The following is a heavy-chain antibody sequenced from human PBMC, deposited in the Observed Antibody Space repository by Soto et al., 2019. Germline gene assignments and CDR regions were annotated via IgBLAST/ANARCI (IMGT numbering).Heavy chain of an antibody. V-gene: IGHV1-8*01. CDR3: ARGGYSYGAYYYYYMDV. D-gene: IGHD5-18*01. CDR1: GYTFTSYD. J-gene: IGHJ6*03. Sequence: VSVKVSCKASGYTFTSYDINWVRQATGQGLEWMGWMNPNSGNTGYAQKFQGRVTMTRNTSISTAYMELSSLRSEDTAVYYCARGGYSYGAYYYYYMDVWGKGTTVTVSS. CDR2: MNPNSGNT.